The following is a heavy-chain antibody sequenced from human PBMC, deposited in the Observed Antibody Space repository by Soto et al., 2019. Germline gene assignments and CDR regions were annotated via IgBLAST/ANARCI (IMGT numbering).Heavy chain of an antibody. D-gene: IGHD5-12*01. J-gene: IGHJ6*04. CDR2: IDPSDSYT. CDR3: ARLLTLGGYEVWYYYSGRDA. V-gene: IGHV5-10-1*01. Sequence: GESLKISCEGSGYSFTIYCISLVLQMPGKGLEWMGRIDPSDSYTNYSPSFQGHVTISADKSISTAYLQWSSLKASDTAMYYCARLLTLGGYEVWYYYSGRDAGGKGTTVTVPS. CDR1: GYSFTIYC.